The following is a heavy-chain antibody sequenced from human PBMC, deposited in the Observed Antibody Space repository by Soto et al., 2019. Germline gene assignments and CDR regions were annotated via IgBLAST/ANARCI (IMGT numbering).Heavy chain of an antibody. CDR1: GYTFTSYG. CDR3: ARDSSNENTGFAP. J-gene: IGHJ5*02. Sequence: GASVKVSCKASGYTFTSYGISGVRQAPGQGVEWMGWISAYNGNTNYAQKLQSRVTTTTDTSTSTAYMELRSLRSDGSAVDYCARDSSNENTGFAPWVQGTLVTVS. V-gene: IGHV1-18*04. CDR2: ISAYNGNT. D-gene: IGHD2-2*01.